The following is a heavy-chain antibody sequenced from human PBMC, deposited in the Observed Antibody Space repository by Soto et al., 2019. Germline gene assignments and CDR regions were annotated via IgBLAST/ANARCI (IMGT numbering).Heavy chain of an antibody. CDR3: AREYSGYDVGANWFDP. CDR2: IIPIFGTA. Sequence: QVQLVQSGAEVKKPGPSVKVSCKASGGTFSSYAISWVRQAPGQGLEWMGGIIPIFGTANYAQKFQGRVTITADESTSTAYMELSSLRSEDTAVYYCAREYSGYDVGANWFDPWGQGTLVTVSS. J-gene: IGHJ5*02. V-gene: IGHV1-69*12. CDR1: GGTFSSYA. D-gene: IGHD5-12*01.